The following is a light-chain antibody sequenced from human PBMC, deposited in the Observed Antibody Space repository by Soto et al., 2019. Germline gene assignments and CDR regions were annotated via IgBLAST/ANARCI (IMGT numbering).Light chain of an antibody. CDR1: SSDVGKYDY. V-gene: IGLV2-8*01. Sequence: QSALTQPPSASGSPGQSVTISCTGTSSDVGKYDYVSWFQHHPGKAPKLIIYEVSKRPSGVPDRFSGSKSGSTASLTVSGLQTEDEADYYCNSYTSSNSVVFGGGTKVTVL. CDR2: EVS. CDR3: NSYTSSNSVV. J-gene: IGLJ2*01.